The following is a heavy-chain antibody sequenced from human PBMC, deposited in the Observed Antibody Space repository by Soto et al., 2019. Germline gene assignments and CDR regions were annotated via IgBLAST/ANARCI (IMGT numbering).Heavy chain of an antibody. D-gene: IGHD3-22*01. CDR3: AKEVDTSGYTEAFDL. J-gene: IGHJ3*01. CDR1: GFTFNTYG. V-gene: IGHV3-23*01. Sequence: LRLSCVTSGFTFNTYGMTWVRQAPGKGLEWVSSISGSGAGTFYPESVRGRFSVSRDNSRNTLYLQMNSLRGEDTAIYYCAKEVDTSGYTEAFDLWGQGTMVTVSS. CDR2: ISGSGAGT.